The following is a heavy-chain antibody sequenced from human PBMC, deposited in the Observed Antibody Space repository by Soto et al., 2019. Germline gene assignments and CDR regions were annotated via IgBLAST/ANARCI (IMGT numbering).Heavy chain of an antibody. CDR3: AKIGGPWYSSSWPNAFDI. CDR2: ISGSGGST. V-gene: IGHV3-23*01. Sequence: QPGGSLRLSCAASGFTFSSYAMSWVRQAPGKGLEWVSAISGSGGSTYYADSAKGRFTISRDNSKNTLYLQMNSLRAEDTAVYYCAKIGGPWYSSSWPNAFDIWGQGTMVTVSS. D-gene: IGHD6-13*01. J-gene: IGHJ3*02. CDR1: GFTFSSYA.